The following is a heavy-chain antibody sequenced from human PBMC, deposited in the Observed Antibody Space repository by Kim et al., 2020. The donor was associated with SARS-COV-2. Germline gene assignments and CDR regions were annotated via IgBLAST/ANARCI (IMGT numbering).Heavy chain of an antibody. D-gene: IGHD6-13*01. V-gene: IGHV3-30*04. CDR1: GFTFSSYA. CDR3: ASLAAAGLDY. CDR2: ISYDGSNK. Sequence: GGSLRLSCAASGFTFSSYAMHWVRQAPGKGLEWVAVISYDGSNKYYADSVKGRFTISRDNSKNTLYLQMNSLRAEDTDVYYCASLAAAGLDYWGQGTLVTVSS. J-gene: IGHJ4*02.